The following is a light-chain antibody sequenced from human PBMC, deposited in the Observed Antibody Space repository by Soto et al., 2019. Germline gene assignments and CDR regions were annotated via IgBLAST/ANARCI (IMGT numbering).Light chain of an antibody. V-gene: IGLV1-51*01. Sequence: QSVLTQPPSVSAAPGQKVTISCSGSSSNIGNNYVSWYQQLPGAAPKLLIYDNTRRPSRIPDRFSGSKSGTSATLGITGLQTGDEADYYCGTWDSNLSGWVFGGGTKVTVL. CDR1: SSNIGNNY. CDR3: GTWDSNLSGWV. J-gene: IGLJ3*02. CDR2: DNT.